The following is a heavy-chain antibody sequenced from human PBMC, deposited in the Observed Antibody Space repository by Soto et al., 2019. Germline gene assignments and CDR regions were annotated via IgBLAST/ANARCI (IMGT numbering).Heavy chain of an antibody. J-gene: IGHJ3*02. Sequence: GGSLRLSCAASGFTFDDYAMNWVRQAPGKGLEWVSGISWNSGSIGYGDSVKGRFTISRDNAKNSLYLQMNSLRAEDTALYYCAKGDWNDGFDAFDIWGQGTMVTVSS. CDR2: ISWNSGSI. CDR1: GFTFDDYA. D-gene: IGHD1-1*01. CDR3: AKGDWNDGFDAFDI. V-gene: IGHV3-9*01.